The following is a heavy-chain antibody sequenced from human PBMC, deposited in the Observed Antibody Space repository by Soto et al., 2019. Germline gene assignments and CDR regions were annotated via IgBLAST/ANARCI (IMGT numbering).Heavy chain of an antibody. J-gene: IGHJ4*01. CDR2: ISHNDEPKI. CDR1: GFSFKNYA. D-gene: IGHD3-10*01. V-gene: IGHV3-30-3*01. Sequence: QVQLVESGGGVVQPGSSLRLSCAASGFSFKNYAFHWVRQAPGKGLEWVALISHNDEPKIFYADSVQGRFTISTDNFKNTVYLQMNSLRDEDTAVYHCARGVRAETYYNAFDYWGQGTQVTVSS. CDR3: ARGVRAETYYNAFDY.